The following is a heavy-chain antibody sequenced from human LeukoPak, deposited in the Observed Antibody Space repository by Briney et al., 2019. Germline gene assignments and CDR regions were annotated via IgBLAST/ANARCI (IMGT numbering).Heavy chain of an antibody. Sequence: SVKVSCKASGGTFSSYAISWVRQAPGQGLEWMGGIIPIFGTANYAQKFQGRVTITTDESTSTAYMELSGLRSEDTAVYYCAREAPGGPRPDDAFDIWGQGTMVTVSS. V-gene: IGHV1-69*05. D-gene: IGHD2-15*01. CDR3: AREAPGGPRPDDAFDI. CDR1: GGTFSSYA. J-gene: IGHJ3*02. CDR2: IIPIFGTA.